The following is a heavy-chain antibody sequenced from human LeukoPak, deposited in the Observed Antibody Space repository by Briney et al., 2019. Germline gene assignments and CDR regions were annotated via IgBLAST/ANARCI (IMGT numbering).Heavy chain of an antibody. CDR1: GFSLSSYA. Sequence: GGSLRLSCAASGFSLSSYAMSWVRRAPGKGLEWVSYISSSGSTIYYADSVKGRFTISRDNAKNSPYLQMNSLRAEDTAVYYCAELGITMIGGVWGKGTTVTISS. J-gene: IGHJ6*04. V-gene: IGHV3-48*03. D-gene: IGHD3-10*02. CDR2: ISSSGSTI. CDR3: AELGITMIGGV.